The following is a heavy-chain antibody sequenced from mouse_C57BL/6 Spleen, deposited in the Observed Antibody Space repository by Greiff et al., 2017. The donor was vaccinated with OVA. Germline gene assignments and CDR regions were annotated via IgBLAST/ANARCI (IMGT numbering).Heavy chain of an antibody. J-gene: IGHJ1*03. D-gene: IGHD1-1*01. V-gene: IGHV1-26*01. CDR3: ARPYYGSSWYFDV. CDR1: GYTFTDYY. CDR2: INPNNGGT. Sequence: VQLKQSGPELVKPGASVKISCKASGYTFTDYYMNWVKQSHGKSLEWIGDINPNNGGTSYNQKFKGKATLTVDKSSSTAYMELRSLTSEDSAVYYCARPYYGSSWYFDVWGTGTTVTVSS.